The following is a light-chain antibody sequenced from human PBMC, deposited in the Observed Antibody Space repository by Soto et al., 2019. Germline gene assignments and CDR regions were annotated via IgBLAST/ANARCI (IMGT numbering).Light chain of an antibody. V-gene: IGKV1-33*01. Sequence: DIQMTQSPSSLSASVGDRVTITCQASRDISNYLNWYQQRPGQAPKLLIYGASNLQTGDPSRFSGSASGTDFSFTISSLQPEDIATYYCQQYDNLPFTFCPGTKVDIK. CDR1: RDISNY. J-gene: IGKJ3*01. CDR3: QQYDNLPFT. CDR2: GAS.